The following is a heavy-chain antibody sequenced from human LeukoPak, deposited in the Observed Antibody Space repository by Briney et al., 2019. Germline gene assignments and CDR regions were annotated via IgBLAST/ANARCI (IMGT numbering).Heavy chain of an antibody. Sequence: GGSLRLSCAASGFTFSSYSMIWVRQAPGKGLEWVSSITSSSTTMYYADSVKGRFTISRDNAKSSLFLQLNSLTEGDTAVYYCATGTWIQLWLADYWGQGTLVTVSS. CDR1: GFTFSSYS. D-gene: IGHD5-18*01. V-gene: IGHV3-48*02. CDR3: ATGTWIQLWLADY. CDR2: ITSSSTTM. J-gene: IGHJ4*02.